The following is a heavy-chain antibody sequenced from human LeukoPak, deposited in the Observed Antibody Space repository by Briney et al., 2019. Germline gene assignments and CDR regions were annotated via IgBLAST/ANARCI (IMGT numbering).Heavy chain of an antibody. D-gene: IGHD2-15*01. V-gene: IGHV1-18*01. CDR1: GYTFTSYG. J-gene: IGHJ5*02. CDR2: ISAYNGNT. CDR3: ARYCSGGSCYNWFDP. Sequence: ASVKVSCKASGYTFTSYGISWVRQAPGQGLEWMGWISAYNGNTNYAQKLQGRVTMTTDTSTSTAYMELRSLRSDDTAVYYCARYCSGGSCYNWFDPWGQGTLVTVSS.